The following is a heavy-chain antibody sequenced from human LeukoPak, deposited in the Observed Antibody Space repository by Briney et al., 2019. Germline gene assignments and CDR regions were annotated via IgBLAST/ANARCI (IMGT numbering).Heavy chain of an antibody. CDR2: ISWNSGSI. D-gene: IGHD3-3*01. J-gene: IGHJ4*02. V-gene: IGHV3-9*01. CDR1: GFTFDDYA. CDR3: AKGRVGSSTSNDFWSGYYFDY. Sequence: GGSLRLSCAASGFTFDDYAMHWVRQAPGKGLEWVSGISWNSGSIGYADSVKGRFTISRDNAKNSLYLQMNSLRAEDTALYYCAKGRVGSSTSNDFWSGYYFDYWGQGTLVTVSS.